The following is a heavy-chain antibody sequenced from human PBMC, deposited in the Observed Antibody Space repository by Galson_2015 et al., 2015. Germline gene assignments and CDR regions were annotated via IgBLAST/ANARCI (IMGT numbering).Heavy chain of an antibody. D-gene: IGHD5-12*01. CDR2: IWYDGSNQ. Sequence: SLRLSCAASGFTFSNYGMHWVRQAPGKGLEWVALIWYDGSNQYYADSVKGRFTISRDNSKNTLYLQMSSLRAEDMAVYYCARDRATYSDYWGQGTLVTVSS. CDR3: ARDRATYSDY. CDR1: GFTFSNYG. V-gene: IGHV3-33*01. J-gene: IGHJ4*02.